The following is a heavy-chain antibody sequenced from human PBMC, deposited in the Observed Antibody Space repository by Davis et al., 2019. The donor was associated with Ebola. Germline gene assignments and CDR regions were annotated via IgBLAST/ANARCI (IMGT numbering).Heavy chain of an antibody. D-gene: IGHD3-10*01. J-gene: IGHJ4*02. CDR3: ARNNSGIPFDY. V-gene: IGHV4-39*07. CDR1: GGPISYNSDY. CDR2: VYYSGST. Sequence: PSETLSLTCTVSGGPISYNSDYWGWIRQPPGKGLEWIGSVYYSGSTHYNPSLKSRLTISVDTSKNQFSLKLKSVTAADTAVYYCARNNSGIPFDYWGQGILVTVSS.